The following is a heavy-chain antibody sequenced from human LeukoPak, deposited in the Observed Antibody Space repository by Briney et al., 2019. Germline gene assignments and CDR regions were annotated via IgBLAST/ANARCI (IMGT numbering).Heavy chain of an antibody. J-gene: IGHJ4*02. CDR1: GGSFSGYY. CDR2: INHSGST. Sequence: PSETLSLTCAVYGGSFSGYYWSWIRPPPGKGLEWIGEINHSGSTNYNPSLKSRVTISVDTSKNQFSLKLSSVTAADTAVYYCARVEPGSYYNPFDYWGQGTLVTVSS. D-gene: IGHD3-10*01. V-gene: IGHV4-34*01. CDR3: ARVEPGSYYNPFDY.